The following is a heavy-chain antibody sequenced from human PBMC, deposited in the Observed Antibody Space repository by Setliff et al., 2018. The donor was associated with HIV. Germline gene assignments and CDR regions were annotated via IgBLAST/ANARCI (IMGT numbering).Heavy chain of an antibody. CDR1: GGSISSSSYY. J-gene: IGHJ6*03. D-gene: IGHD3-3*01. CDR2: IYYSGST. CDR3: ARGSRQLTIFGVVFKTNYYFMDV. Sequence: PSETLSLTCTVSGGSISSSSYYWGWIRQPPGKGLEWIGSIYYSGSTYYNPSLKSRVTTSVDTSKNQFSLKLSSVTAADTAVYYCARGSRQLTIFGVVFKTNYYFMDVWGKGTAVTVSS. V-gene: IGHV4-39*01.